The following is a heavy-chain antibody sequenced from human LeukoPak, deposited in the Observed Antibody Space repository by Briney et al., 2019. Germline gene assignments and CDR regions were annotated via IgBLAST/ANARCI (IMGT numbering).Heavy chain of an antibody. CDR2: IYYSGST. CDR3: ARGADSSGYYSSFYFDY. J-gene: IGHJ4*02. V-gene: IGHV4-59*01. Sequence: SETLSLTCTVSGGSISSYYWNWIRQPPGKGLEWIGYIYYSGSTNYNPSLKSRVTISVDTSKNQFSLKLSSVTAADTAVYYCARGADSSGYYSSFYFDYWGQGTLVTVSS. CDR1: GGSISSYY. D-gene: IGHD3-22*01.